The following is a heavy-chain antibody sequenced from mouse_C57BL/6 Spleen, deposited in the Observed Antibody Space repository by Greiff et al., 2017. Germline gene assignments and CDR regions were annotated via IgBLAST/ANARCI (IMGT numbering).Heavy chain of an antibody. CDR1: GFNIKDDY. Sequence: EVQLQQSGAELVRPGASVKLSCTASGFNIKDDYMHWVKQRPEQGLEWIGRIDPENGDTEYASKFQGKATITADTSSNTAYLQLSSLTSEDTAVYYCTTYYGNSAWFAYWGQGTLVTVSA. J-gene: IGHJ3*01. V-gene: IGHV14-4*01. CDR2: IDPENGDT. CDR3: TTYYGNSAWFAY. D-gene: IGHD2-1*01.